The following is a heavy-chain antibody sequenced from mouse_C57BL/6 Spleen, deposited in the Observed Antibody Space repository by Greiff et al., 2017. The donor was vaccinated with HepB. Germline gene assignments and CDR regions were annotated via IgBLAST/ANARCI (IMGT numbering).Heavy chain of an antibody. D-gene: IGHD2-2*01. J-gene: IGHJ4*01. CDR2: IYPGDGDT. Sequence: VKLQESGPELVKPGASVKISCKASGYAFSSSWMNWVKQRPGKGLEWIGRIYPGDGDTNYNGKFKGKATLTADKSSSTAYMQLSSLTSEDSAVYFCARGVTTPHYYAMDYWGQGTSVTVSS. CDR3: ARGVTTPHYYAMDY. CDR1: GYAFSSSW. V-gene: IGHV1-82*01.